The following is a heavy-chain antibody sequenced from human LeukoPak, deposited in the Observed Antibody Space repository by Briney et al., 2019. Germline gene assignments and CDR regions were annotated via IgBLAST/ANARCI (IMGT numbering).Heavy chain of an antibody. CDR2: INHSGST. CDR1: GGSFSGYY. J-gene: IGHJ4*02. D-gene: IGHD2-15*01. V-gene: IGHV4-34*01. Sequence: SETLSLTCAVYGGSFSGYYWSWIRQPPGKGLEWIGEINHSGSTNYNPSLKSRVTISVDTSKNQFSLKLSSVTAADTAVYYCARGLGGYWGQGTLVTVSS. CDR3: ARGLGGY.